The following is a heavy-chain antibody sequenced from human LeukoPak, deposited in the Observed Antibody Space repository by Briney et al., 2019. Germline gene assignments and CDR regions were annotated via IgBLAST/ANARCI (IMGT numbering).Heavy chain of an antibody. V-gene: IGHV3-53*01. CDR2: IYSGGST. Sequence: GGSLRLSCAASGFTVSSNYMSWVRQAPGKGLECVSVIYSGGSTYYPDSVKGRFTISRDNSKNTLYFQMNSLRAEDTAVYYCARDMVRGVIGAFDIWGQGTMVTVSS. D-gene: IGHD3-10*01. J-gene: IGHJ3*02. CDR1: GFTVSSNY. CDR3: ARDMVRGVIGAFDI.